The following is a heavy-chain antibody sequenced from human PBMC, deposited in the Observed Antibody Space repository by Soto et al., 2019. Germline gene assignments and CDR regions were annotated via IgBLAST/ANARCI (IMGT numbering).Heavy chain of an antibody. CDR1: GFTFDDYA. Sequence: DVQLVESGGGLVQPGRSLRLSCATFGFTFDDYAMHWVRQAPGKGLEWVSGISWSGDSMGYADSVEGRFTISRDNARNSLFLHMSSLSAEDTAFYYCAKGTSDYIWGSYQLDAFDIWGQGTMVTVSS. J-gene: IGHJ3*02. V-gene: IGHV3-9*01. CDR2: ISWSGDSM. D-gene: IGHD3-16*01. CDR3: AKGTSDYIWGSYQLDAFDI.